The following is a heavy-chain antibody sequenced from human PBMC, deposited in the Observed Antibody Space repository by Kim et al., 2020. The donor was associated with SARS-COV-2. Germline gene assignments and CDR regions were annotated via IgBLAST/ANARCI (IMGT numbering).Heavy chain of an antibody. CDR1: GFTFSSYA. V-gene: IGHV3-30-3*01. J-gene: IGHJ6*02. D-gene: IGHD2-15*01. CDR2: ISYDGSNK. Sequence: GGSLRLSCAASGFTFSSYAMHWVRQAPGKGLEWVAVISYDGSNKYYADSVKGRFTISRDNSKNTLYLQMNSLRAEDTAVYYCARAHGGHYYYGMDVWGQGTTVTVSS. CDR3: ARAHGGHYYYGMDV.